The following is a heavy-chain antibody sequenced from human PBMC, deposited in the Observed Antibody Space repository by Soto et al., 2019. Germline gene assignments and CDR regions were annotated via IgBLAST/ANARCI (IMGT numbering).Heavy chain of an antibody. D-gene: IGHD5-12*01. V-gene: IGHV1-2*02. Sequence: ASVKVSCKASGYTFTGYYMHWVRQAPGQGLEWMGWINPNSGGTNYAQKFQGRVTMTRDTSISTAYMELSRLRSDDTAVYYCARDRYHPEVVATTGNWFDPWGQGTLVTVS. CDR3: ARDRYHPEVVATTGNWFDP. J-gene: IGHJ5*02. CDR1: GYTFTGYY. CDR2: INPNSGGT.